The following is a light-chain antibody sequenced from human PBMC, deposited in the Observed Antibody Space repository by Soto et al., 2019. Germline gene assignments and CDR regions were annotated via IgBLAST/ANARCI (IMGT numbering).Light chain of an antibody. CDR3: QQYYKSPFS. CDR2: WAS. V-gene: IGKV4-1*01. CDR1: QSVLYTSNSQNY. Sequence: DIVMTQFPVSLAVSLGERATINCKSSQSVLYTSNSQNYLAWYQQKPGQSPKLLIYWASTRESGVPDRFSGSGSGTDFTLTINGLQAEDVAVYYCQQYYKSPFSFGPGTRVEIK. J-gene: IGKJ3*01.